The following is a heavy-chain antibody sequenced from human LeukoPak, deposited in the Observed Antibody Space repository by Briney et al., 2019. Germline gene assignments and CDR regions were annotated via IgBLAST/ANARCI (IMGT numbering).Heavy chain of an antibody. D-gene: IGHD6-19*01. J-gene: IGHJ3*02. CDR2: ISAYNGNT. V-gene: IGHV1-18*01. Sequence: SVKVSCKASGYSFTSNVISWVRQAPGQGLEWMGWISAYNGNTNYAQKLQGRVTMTTDTSTSTAYMELRSLRSDDTAVYYCARFGLGKHIEVAGIPFDIWGQGTMVTVSS. CDR1: GYSFTSNV. CDR3: ARFGLGKHIEVAGIPFDI.